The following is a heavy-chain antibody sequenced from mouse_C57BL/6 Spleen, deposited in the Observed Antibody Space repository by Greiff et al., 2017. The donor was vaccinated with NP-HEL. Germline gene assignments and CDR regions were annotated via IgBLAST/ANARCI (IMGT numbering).Heavy chain of an antibody. V-gene: IGHV10-3*01. J-gene: IGHJ3*01. CDR1: GFTFNTYA. Sequence: EVKLMESGGGLVQPKGSLKLSCAASGFTFNTYAMHWVRQAPGKGLEWVARIRSKSSNYATYYADSVKDRFTISRDDSQSMLYLQMNNLKTEDTAMYYCVREDKIGQDVTEGFAYWGQGTLVTVSA. D-gene: IGHD3-3*01. CDR2: IRSKSSNYAT. CDR3: VREDKIGQDVTEGFAY.